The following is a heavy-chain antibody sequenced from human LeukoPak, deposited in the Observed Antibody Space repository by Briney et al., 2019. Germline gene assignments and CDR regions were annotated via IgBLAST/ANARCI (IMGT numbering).Heavy chain of an antibody. CDR3: ARRRYYDGSGYLE. CDR1: GDSVSRSDSY. Sequence: SETLSLTCSVSGDSVSRSDSYWDWIRQPPGKGLEWIGTIYYSGRTYYSPSLKSRVTLSVDTSSNQFSLNLRSVTAADTAVYYCARRRYYDGSGYLEWGQGTLLSVSS. CDR2: IYYSGRT. V-gene: IGHV4-39*01. J-gene: IGHJ1*01. D-gene: IGHD3-22*01.